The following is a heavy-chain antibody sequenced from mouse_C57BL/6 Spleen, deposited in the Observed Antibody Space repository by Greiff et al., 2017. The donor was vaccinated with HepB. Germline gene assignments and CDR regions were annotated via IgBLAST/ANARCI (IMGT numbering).Heavy chain of an antibody. V-gene: IGHV1-18*01. CDR1: GYTFTDYN. CDR2: INPNNGGT. Sequence: VQLQQSGPELVKPGASVKIPCKASGYTFTDYNMDWVNQSHGKSLEWIGDINPNNGGTIYNQKFKGKATFTVDKSSSTAYMELRILTTEDTAVYSCARPRALHHLFDYWGQGTTLTVSS. CDR3: ARPRALHHLFDY. J-gene: IGHJ2*01. D-gene: IGHD3-1*01.